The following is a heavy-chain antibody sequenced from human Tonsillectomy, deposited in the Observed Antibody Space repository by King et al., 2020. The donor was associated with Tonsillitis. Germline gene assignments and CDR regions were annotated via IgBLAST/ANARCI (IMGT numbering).Heavy chain of an antibody. CDR3: ARDVGSY. Sequence: QLQESGPGLVKPSETLSLTCTVSGGSISSSYWNWIRQPPGKGLEWIGYIYYSGSTNYNPSLKSRVTISVDTSKNQFFLKLRSVTAADTAVYFCARDVGSYWGQGTLVTVSS. CDR1: GGSISSSY. D-gene: IGHD3-10*01. V-gene: IGHV4-59*01. J-gene: IGHJ4*02. CDR2: IYYSGST.